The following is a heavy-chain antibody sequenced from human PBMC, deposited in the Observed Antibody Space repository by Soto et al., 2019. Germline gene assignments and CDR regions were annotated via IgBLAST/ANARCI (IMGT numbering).Heavy chain of an antibody. V-gene: IGHV3-23*01. D-gene: IGHD1-26*01. CDR3: AKDPLDEWEPDY. CDR1: GFTFSSYA. Sequence: PGGSLRLSCAASGFTFSSYAMSWVRQAPGKGLEWVSAISGSGGSTYYADSVKGRFTISRDNSKNTLYLQMNSRRAEDTAVYYCAKDPLDEWEPDYWGQGTLVTVSS. CDR2: ISGSGGST. J-gene: IGHJ4*02.